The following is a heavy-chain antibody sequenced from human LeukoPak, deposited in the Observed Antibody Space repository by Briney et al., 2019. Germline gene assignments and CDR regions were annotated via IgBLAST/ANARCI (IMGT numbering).Heavy chain of an antibody. V-gene: IGHV3-21*01. CDR3: ARVDSSGYYLVGAFDI. CDR2: ISSSSSYI. Sequence: GGSLRLSCAASGFTFSSYSMNWVRQAPGKGLEWVSSISSSSSYIYYADSVKGRFTISRDNAKNSLYLQMNSLRAEDTAVYYCARVDSSGYYLVGAFDIWGQGTMVTVSS. D-gene: IGHD3-22*01. J-gene: IGHJ3*02. CDR1: GFTFSSYS.